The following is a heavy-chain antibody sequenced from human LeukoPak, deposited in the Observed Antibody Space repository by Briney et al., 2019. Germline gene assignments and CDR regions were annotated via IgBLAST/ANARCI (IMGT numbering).Heavy chain of an antibody. V-gene: IGHV4-39*02. CDR3: ARGGGGYCSSTSCYGLGY. Sequence: PSETLSLTCTVSGGSISGSSYYWGWIRQPPGKGLEWIGSIYYSGSTYYNPSLKSRVTISVDTSKNQFSLKLNSVTATDTAVYYCARGGGGYCSSTSCYGLGYWGQGTLVTVSS. J-gene: IGHJ4*02. D-gene: IGHD2-2*01. CDR1: GGSISGSSYY. CDR2: IYYSGST.